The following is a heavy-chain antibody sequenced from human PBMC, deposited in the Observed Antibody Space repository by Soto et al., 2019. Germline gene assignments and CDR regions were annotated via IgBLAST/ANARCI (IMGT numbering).Heavy chain of an antibody. CDR2: IYHSGST. Sequence: QVQLQESGPRLVEASQTLSLTCTVSNASITSSGYYWSWVRQPTGKRLEWIGYIYHSGSTFYSPSLRSRLTMSVDTSKNQFSLTLRSVTAADTAVYHCARMSGTYYVPDYWGQGSLVTVSS. J-gene: IGHJ4*02. CDR3: ARMSGTYYVPDY. D-gene: IGHD1-26*01. CDR1: NASITSSGYY. V-gene: IGHV4-31*03.